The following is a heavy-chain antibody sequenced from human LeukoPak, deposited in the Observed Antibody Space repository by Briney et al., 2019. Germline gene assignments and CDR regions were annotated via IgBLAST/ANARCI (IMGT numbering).Heavy chain of an antibody. CDR1: GFSFSNYA. CDR3: ARGGAGYAIDY. J-gene: IGHJ4*02. V-gene: IGHV3-66*01. CDR2: IYSGGDT. D-gene: IGHD2-2*01. Sequence: PGGSLRLSCAASGFSFSNYAMIWVRQAPGKGLEWVSVIYSGGDTYYADSVKGRFTISRDNSKNTEYLQTNSLRAEDTAVYYCARGGAGYAIDYWGQGTLVTVSS.